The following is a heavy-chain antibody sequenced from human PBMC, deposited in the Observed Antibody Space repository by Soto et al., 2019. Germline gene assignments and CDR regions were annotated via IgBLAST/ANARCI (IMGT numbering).Heavy chain of an antibody. Sequence: QVQLVQSGADVKKPGSSVKVSCQASGVTCISETLGWVRQAPGQGLEWVGGIIHLFGTASYAQKFQGRVTITADESTSTVYMELSSLRSDDTAVYFCATELGENPASPFDAWGQGTLVTVSS. V-gene: IGHV1-69*01. CDR3: ATELGENPASPFDA. CDR2: IIHLFGTA. CDR1: GVTCISET. J-gene: IGHJ4*02. D-gene: IGHD3-10*01.